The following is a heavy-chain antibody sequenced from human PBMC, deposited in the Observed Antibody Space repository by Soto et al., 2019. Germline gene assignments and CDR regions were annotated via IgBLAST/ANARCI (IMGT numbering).Heavy chain of an antibody. D-gene: IGHD2-2*01. CDR2: INPNSGGT. Sequence: ASVKVSCKASGYTFTGYYMHWVRQAPGQGLEWMGWINPNSGGTNYAQKFQGWVTMTRDTSIGTAYMELSRLRSDDTAVYYCARAGRYCSSTSCYFWFDPWGQGTLVTVSS. CDR3: ARAGRYCSSTSCYFWFDP. J-gene: IGHJ5*02. CDR1: GYTFTGYY. V-gene: IGHV1-2*04.